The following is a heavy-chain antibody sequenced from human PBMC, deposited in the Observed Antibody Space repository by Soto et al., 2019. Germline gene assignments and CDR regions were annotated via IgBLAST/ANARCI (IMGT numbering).Heavy chain of an antibody. CDR1: GFTFSYYY. CDR2: ISSSSSYT. J-gene: IGHJ6*02. Sequence: PGGSLRLSCAASGFTFSYYYMIWIRQAPGKGLEWVSYISSSSSYTNYADSVKGRFTISRDNAKNSLYLQMNSLRAEDTAVYYCARAEDSSGYFPRSYYGMDVWGQGTTVTVSS. V-gene: IGHV3-11*06. CDR3: ARAEDSSGYFPRSYYGMDV. D-gene: IGHD3-22*01.